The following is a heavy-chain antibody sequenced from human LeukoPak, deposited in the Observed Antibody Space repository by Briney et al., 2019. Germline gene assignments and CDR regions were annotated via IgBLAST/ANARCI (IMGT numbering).Heavy chain of an antibody. Sequence: GGSLRLSCAASGFTFSSYAMQWVRQAPGKGLQWVAVISYDGRNKNYADSVKGRFTISRDNSKNTVYLQMNSLRAEDTAVYYCARDLDAVGAVDYWGQGTLVTVSS. CDR3: ARDLDAVGAVDY. CDR1: GFTFSSYA. D-gene: IGHD2-2*01. J-gene: IGHJ4*02. V-gene: IGHV3-30*04. CDR2: ISYDGRNK.